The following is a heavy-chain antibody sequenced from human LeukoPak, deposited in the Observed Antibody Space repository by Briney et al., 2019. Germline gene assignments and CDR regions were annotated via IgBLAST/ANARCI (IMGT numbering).Heavy chain of an antibody. V-gene: IGHV6-1*01. CDR2: TYYRSTWYN. D-gene: IGHD2-2*01. J-gene: IGHJ5*02. CDR1: GDSVSSNSVT. Sequence: SQTLSLTCAIPGDSVSSNSVTWNWSRQSPSRGLEWLVRTYYRSTWYNDYAVSVRGRITVNPDTSKNQFSLHLNSVTPEDTAVYYCARRLTQYDCFDPWGQGILVTVSS. CDR3: ARRLTQYDCFDP.